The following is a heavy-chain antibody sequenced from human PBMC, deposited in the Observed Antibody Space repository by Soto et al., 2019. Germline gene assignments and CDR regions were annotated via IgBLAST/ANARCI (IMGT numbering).Heavy chain of an antibody. V-gene: IGHV3-23*01. CDR1: GFTFSSCG. Sequence: PGGSLRLSCAASGFTFSSCGMSWVRQAPGKGLEWVSTISESGDNTYYVDSVKGRFTISRDNSKNTLYLQMNSLRAEDTAIYYCTKRNIVYFDYWGQGTLVTVSS. CDR2: ISESGDNT. CDR3: TKRNIVYFDY. J-gene: IGHJ4*02. D-gene: IGHD3-16*02.